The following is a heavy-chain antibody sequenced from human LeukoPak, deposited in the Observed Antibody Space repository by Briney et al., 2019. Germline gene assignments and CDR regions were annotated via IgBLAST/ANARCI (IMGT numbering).Heavy chain of an antibody. CDR3: ARDFLGGYCSGGSCSGNWFDP. Sequence: PSETLSLTCAVYGGSFSGYYWGWIRQPPGKGLEWIGSIYYSGSTYYNPSLKSRVTISVDTSKNQFSLKLSSVTAADTAVYYCARDFLGGYCSGGSCSGNWFDPWGQGTLVTVSS. J-gene: IGHJ5*02. V-gene: IGHV4-34*01. CDR1: GGSFSGYY. CDR2: IYYSGST. D-gene: IGHD2-15*01.